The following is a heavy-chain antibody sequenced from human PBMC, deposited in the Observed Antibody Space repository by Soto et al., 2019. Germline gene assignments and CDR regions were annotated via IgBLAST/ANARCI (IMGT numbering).Heavy chain of an antibody. V-gene: IGHV1-69*02. CDR1: GGTFSSYT. CDR3: AKNYYGSGSYYKNYYYGMDV. Sequence: SVKVSCKASGGTFSSYTISWVRQAPGQGLEWMGRIIPILGIANYAQKFQGRVTITADKSTSTAYMELSSLRSEDTAVYYCAKNYYGSGSYYKNYYYGMDVWGQGTTVTVSS. J-gene: IGHJ6*02. D-gene: IGHD3-10*01. CDR2: IIPILGIA.